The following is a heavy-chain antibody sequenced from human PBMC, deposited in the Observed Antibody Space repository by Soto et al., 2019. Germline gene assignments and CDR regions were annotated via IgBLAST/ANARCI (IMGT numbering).Heavy chain of an antibody. Sequence: QVQLVQSGAEVKKPGSSVKVSCKASGGTFSSYAISWVRQAPVQGLEWMGGIIPIFGTANYAQKFQGRVTINADESTSTAYMELSSLRSEDTAVYYCARDLGYDYVWGSRYPLDYWGQGTLVTVSS. J-gene: IGHJ4*02. CDR2: IIPIFGTA. V-gene: IGHV1-69*01. CDR3: ARDLGYDYVWGSRYPLDY. CDR1: GGTFSSYA. D-gene: IGHD3-16*01.